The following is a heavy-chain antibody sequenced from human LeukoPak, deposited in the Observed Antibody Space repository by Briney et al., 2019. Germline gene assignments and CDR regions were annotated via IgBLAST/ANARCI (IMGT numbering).Heavy chain of an antibody. CDR2: IYHSGST. V-gene: IGHV4-30-2*01. D-gene: IGHD3-3*01. CDR1: SGSISSGGYY. J-gene: IGHJ5*02. Sequence: SETLSLTCTVSSGSISSGGYYWTWVRQPPGKGLECIGYIYHSGSTYYNPSLKSRVTISVDTSKNQFSLKLSSVTAADTAVYYCARGWHDITIFGVVIIEWFDPWGQGTLVTVSS. CDR3: ARGWHDITIFGVVIIEWFDP.